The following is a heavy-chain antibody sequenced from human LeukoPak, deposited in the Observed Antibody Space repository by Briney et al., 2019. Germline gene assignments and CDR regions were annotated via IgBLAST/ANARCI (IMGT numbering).Heavy chain of an antibody. J-gene: IGHJ4*02. V-gene: IGHV1-2*02. D-gene: IGHD1-26*01. Sequence: ASVNVSCKASGYTFTGYYMHWVRQAPGQGLEWMGWINPNSGGTNYAQKFQGRVTMTRDTSISTAYMELSRLRSDDTAVYYCARGEWELLEYYFDYWGQGTLVTVSS. CDR3: ARGEWELLEYYFDY. CDR1: GYTFTGYY. CDR2: INPNSGGT.